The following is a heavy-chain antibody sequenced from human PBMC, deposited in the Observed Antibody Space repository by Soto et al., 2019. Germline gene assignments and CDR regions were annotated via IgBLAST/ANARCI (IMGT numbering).Heavy chain of an antibody. Sequence: SETLSLTCTVSGGSISSGDYYWRWIRQPPGKGLEWIGYIYSSGSSYYNPSLKSRVTISVDTSKNQFSLKLSSVTAADTAVYYCARDAQWLDPPPNYYYGMDVWGQGTTVTVSS. CDR3: ARDAQWLDPPPNYYYGMDV. J-gene: IGHJ6*02. CDR2: IYSSGSS. V-gene: IGHV4-30-4*01. CDR1: GGSISSGDYY. D-gene: IGHD6-19*01.